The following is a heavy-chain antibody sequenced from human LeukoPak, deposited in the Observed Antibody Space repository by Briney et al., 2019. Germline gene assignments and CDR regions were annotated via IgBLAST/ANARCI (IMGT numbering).Heavy chain of an antibody. Sequence: SETLSLTCTVSGGSISSYYWSWIRQPPGKGLEWIGYIYYSGSTNYNPSLKSRVTISVDTSKNQLSLKLSSVTAADTAVYYCASYGDSGFDYWGQGTLVTVSS. J-gene: IGHJ4*02. CDR1: GGSISSYY. D-gene: IGHD4-17*01. CDR3: ASYGDSGFDY. V-gene: IGHV4-59*01. CDR2: IYYSGST.